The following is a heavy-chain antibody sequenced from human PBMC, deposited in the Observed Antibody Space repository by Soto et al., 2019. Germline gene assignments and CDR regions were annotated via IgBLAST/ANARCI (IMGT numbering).Heavy chain of an antibody. CDR3: TRPGIAAAGKSSDY. CDR1: GFTFSGSA. D-gene: IGHD6-13*01. J-gene: IGHJ4*02. V-gene: IGHV3-73*01. CDR2: IRSKANSYAT. Sequence: PGGSLRLSCAASGFTFSGSAMHWVRQASGKGLEWVGRIRSKANSYATAYAASVKGRFTISRDDSKNTAYLQMNSLKTEDTAVYYCTRPGIAAAGKSSDYWGQGTLVTVSS.